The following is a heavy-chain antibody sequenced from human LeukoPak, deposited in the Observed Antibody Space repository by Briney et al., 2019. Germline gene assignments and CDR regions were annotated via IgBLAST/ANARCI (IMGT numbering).Heavy chain of an antibody. V-gene: IGHV4-4*07. Sequence: SETLSLTCTVSGGSISSYYWSWIRQPAGKGLEWIGRIYTSGSTNYNPSLKSRVTMSVDTSKNQFSLKLSSVTAADTAVYYCAREGCSGGSCYYYHHYYMDIWGKGTTVTVSS. D-gene: IGHD2-15*01. CDR1: GGSISSYY. CDR3: AREGCSGGSCYYYHHYYMDI. J-gene: IGHJ6*03. CDR2: IYTSGST.